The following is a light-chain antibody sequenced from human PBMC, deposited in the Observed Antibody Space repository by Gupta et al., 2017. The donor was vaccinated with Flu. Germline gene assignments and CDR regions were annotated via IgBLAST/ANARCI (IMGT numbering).Light chain of an antibody. CDR2: ANT. CDR1: SSDIGAGND. CDR3: QSYDRSLSGWV. Sequence: QSVLTQPPSLSGAPGQTVTISCTGSSSDIGAGNDVYWYQHLPGTVPKLLIFANTNRPSGVPDRFSGSKSGTSASLAITGLQAEDEADYYCQSYDRSLSGWVFGGGTKLTVL. J-gene: IGLJ3*02. V-gene: IGLV1-40*01.